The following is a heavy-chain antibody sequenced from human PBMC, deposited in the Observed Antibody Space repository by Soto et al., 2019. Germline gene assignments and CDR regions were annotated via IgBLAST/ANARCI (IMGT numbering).Heavy chain of an antibody. Sequence: QVQLVESGGGVVQPGRSLRLSCAASGFTFSSYGMHWVRQAPGKGLEWVAVISYDGSNKYYADSVKGRFTISRDNSKNTLYLQMNSLRAEDTAVYYCAKSIDLLSGYYYGMDVWGQGTTVTVSS. CDR1: GFTFSSYG. V-gene: IGHV3-30*18. J-gene: IGHJ6*02. D-gene: IGHD3-10*01. CDR2: ISYDGSNK. CDR3: AKSIDLLSGYYYGMDV.